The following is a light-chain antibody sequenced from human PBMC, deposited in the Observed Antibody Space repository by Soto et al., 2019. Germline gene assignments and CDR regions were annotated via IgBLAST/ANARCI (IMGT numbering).Light chain of an antibody. V-gene: IGLV2-8*01. CDR1: SNDVGGYNY. CDR3: VSNAASTTWV. J-gene: IGLJ2*01. Sequence: QSVLTQPPSASGSPGQSVTISCTGTSNDVGGYNYVSWYQHHPGKAPNLIMYEVMKRPSGVPDRFSGFKSGNTASLTVSGLRAEDEDLYYCVSNAASTTWVFGGGTKLTVL. CDR2: EVM.